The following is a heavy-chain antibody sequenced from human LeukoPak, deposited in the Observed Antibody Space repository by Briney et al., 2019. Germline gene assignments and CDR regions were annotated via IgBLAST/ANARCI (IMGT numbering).Heavy chain of an antibody. CDR2: ISISGGST. CDR3: AKRSSPGTYYFDY. D-gene: IGHD6-13*01. V-gene: IGHV3-23*01. CDR1: GFTFSSYG. Sequence: PGGSLRLSCAASGFTFSSYGMHWVRQAPGKGLEWVSVISISGGSTYYADSVKGRITISRDNSKNTLYLQMNSLRAEDTAVYYCAKRSSPGTYYFDYWGQGTLVTVSS. J-gene: IGHJ4*02.